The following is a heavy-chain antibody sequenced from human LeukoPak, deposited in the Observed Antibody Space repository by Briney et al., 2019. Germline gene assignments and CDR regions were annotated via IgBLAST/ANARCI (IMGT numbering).Heavy chain of an antibody. Sequence: PGGSLRLSCAASGFTVSSNYMSWVRQAPGKGLEWVSVIYSGGSTYYADSVKGRFTISRDNSKNTLYLQMNSLRAEDTAVYFCARAPYSGNYYGEYWGQGTLVTVSS. V-gene: IGHV3-53*01. CDR1: GFTVSSNY. CDR3: ARAPYSGNYYGEY. D-gene: IGHD1-26*01. CDR2: IYSGGST. J-gene: IGHJ4*02.